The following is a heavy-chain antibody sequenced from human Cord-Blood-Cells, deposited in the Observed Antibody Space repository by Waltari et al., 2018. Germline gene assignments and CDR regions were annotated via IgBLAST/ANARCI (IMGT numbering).Heavy chain of an antibody. CDR1: GYTFTGYY. Sequence: QVQLVQSGAEVKKPGASVKAPCQASGYTFTGYYMPWFRQAPGQGLGWMGWINPNSGGTNYAQKFQGRVTMTRDTSISTAYMELSRLRSDDTAVYYCARTLGNYDAFDIWGQGTMVTVSS. CDR3: ARTLGNYDAFDI. V-gene: IGHV1-2*02. CDR2: INPNSGGT. D-gene: IGHD1-7*01. J-gene: IGHJ3*02.